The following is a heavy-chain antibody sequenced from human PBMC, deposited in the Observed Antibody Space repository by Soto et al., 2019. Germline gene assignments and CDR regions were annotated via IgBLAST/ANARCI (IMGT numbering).Heavy chain of an antibody. CDR1: GYTFTSYC. V-gene: IGHV1-18*04. J-gene: IGHJ6*02. Sequence: ASVRVPVKAPGYTFTSYCISWLRQAPGQGLGWMGWISPLNGNTNYAQKLQGRLTMTTDTSPSTAYMALRSLRSDATAVYYCARLLSGSYYALKVWGQGTRVTVSS. CDR3: ARLLSGSYYALKV. D-gene: IGHD2-15*01. CDR2: ISPLNGNT.